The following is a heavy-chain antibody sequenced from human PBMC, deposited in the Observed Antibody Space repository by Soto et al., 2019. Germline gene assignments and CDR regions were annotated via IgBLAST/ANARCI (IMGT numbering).Heavy chain of an antibody. D-gene: IGHD4-17*01. J-gene: IGHJ4*02. CDR3: AISMTTVTTLDY. Sequence: SETLSLTCTVSGGSISSYYWSWIRQPPGKGLEWIGYIYYSGSTNYNPSLKSRVTISVDTSKNQFSLKLSSVTAADTAVYYCAISMTTVTTLDYWGQGTLVTVS. V-gene: IGHV4-59*08. CDR2: IYYSGST. CDR1: GGSISSYY.